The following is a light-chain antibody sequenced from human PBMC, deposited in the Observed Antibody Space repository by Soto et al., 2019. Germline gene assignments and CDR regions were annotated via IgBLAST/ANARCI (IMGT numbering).Light chain of an antibody. V-gene: IGKV1-5*03. CDR1: RSISIW. CDR3: QQYNSYSVT. J-gene: IGKJ1*01. CDR2: KAS. Sequence: DIQMTQSPSTLSASVGDRVTLSCRASRSISIWLAWYQQKPGKAPKLLIYKASSLESGVPSRFSGSGSGTEFTLTISSLQPDDFTAYYCQQYNSYSVTFGQGTKVDIK.